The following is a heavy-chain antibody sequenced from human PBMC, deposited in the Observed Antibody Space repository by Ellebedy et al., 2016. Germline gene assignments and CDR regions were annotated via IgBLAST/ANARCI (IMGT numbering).Heavy chain of an antibody. Sequence: ASVKVSCKVSGYTLTDLSMHWVRQAPGKGLEWMGGFDPEDGETIYAQKFQGRVTMTEDTSTDTAYMELSSLRSEDTAVYYCATDLRYCTNGVCFKRYDAFDIWGQGTMVTVSS. J-gene: IGHJ3*02. V-gene: IGHV1-24*01. CDR3: ATDLRYCTNGVCFKRYDAFDI. D-gene: IGHD2-8*01. CDR1: GYTLTDLS. CDR2: FDPEDGET.